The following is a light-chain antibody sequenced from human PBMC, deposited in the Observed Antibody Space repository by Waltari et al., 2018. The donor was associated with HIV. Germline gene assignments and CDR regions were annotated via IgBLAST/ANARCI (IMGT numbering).Light chain of an antibody. Sequence: NFMLTQPHSVSESPGKTVTISCTRSSGSIASNYVKWYQQRPGSAPTTVIYEDNQRPPGVPDRFSGSIDSSSNSASLTISGLKTEDEADYYCQSYDSSNVVFGGGTKLTVL. J-gene: IGLJ2*01. CDR2: EDN. V-gene: IGLV6-57*04. CDR3: QSYDSSNVV. CDR1: SGSIASNY.